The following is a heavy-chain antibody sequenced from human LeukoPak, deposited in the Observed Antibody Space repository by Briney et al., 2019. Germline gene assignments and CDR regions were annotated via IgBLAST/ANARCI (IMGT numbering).Heavy chain of an antibody. CDR2: TNHSGST. J-gene: IGHJ6*03. CDR3: ARGRVGMVRGVIIKGYYYMDV. Sequence: PSETLSLTCAVYGGSFSGYYWSWIRQPPGKGLEWIGETNHSGSTNYNPSLKSRVTISVDTSKNQFSLKLSSVTAADTAVYYCARGRVGMVRGVIIKGYYYMDVWGKGTTVTVSS. V-gene: IGHV4-34*01. D-gene: IGHD3-10*01. CDR1: GGSFSGYY.